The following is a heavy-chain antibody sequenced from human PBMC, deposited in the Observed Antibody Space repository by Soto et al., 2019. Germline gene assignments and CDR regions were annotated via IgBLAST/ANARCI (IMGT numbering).Heavy chain of an antibody. J-gene: IGHJ6*02. D-gene: IGHD3-3*01. CDR1: GCTFSSYA. CDR2: IIPIFGTA. Sequence: SVKFSCKASGCTFSSYAISWVRQAPGQGLECMGGIIPIFGTANYAQKFQRRVTITAXXXXSXXXMXLXXLRSEDTAVYYCARGYDFWSGYPGGYYGMDVWGQ. CDR3: ARGYDFWSGYPGGYYGMDV. V-gene: IGHV1-69*13.